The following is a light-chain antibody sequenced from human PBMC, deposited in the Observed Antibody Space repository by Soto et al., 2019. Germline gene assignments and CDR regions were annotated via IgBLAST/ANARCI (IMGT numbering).Light chain of an antibody. V-gene: IGKV3-20*01. Sequence: EIVLTQSPATLSLSPGERATLSCRASQSVSSSYLAWYQQKPGQAPRLLIYGASSRATGIPDRFSGSGFGTDFTLTISRLEPEDLAVYYCQQYGSSPRTFGQGTKVDIK. CDR2: GAS. CDR1: QSVSSSY. J-gene: IGKJ1*01. CDR3: QQYGSSPRT.